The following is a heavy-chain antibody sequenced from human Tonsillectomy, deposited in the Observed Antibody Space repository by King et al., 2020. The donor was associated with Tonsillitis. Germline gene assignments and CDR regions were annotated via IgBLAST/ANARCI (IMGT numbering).Heavy chain of an antibody. CDR2: IDVSGGST. V-gene: IGHV1-46*03. Sequence: QLVQSGPEVEKPGASVRVSCKASGYTFTTSYMHWVRQAPGQGLEWMGMIDVSGGSTTYPQKFQGRVTLTRDTSASTVYMELSSLRSEDTAVYYCSRGDLYSSSFDYWGQGTLVTVSS. D-gene: IGHD6-6*01. J-gene: IGHJ4*02. CDR1: GYTFTTSY. CDR3: SRGDLYSSSFDY.